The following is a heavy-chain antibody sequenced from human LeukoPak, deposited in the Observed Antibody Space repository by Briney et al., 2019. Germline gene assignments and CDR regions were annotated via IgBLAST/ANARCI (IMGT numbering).Heavy chain of an antibody. CDR2: ISSTSIYI. Sequence: GGSLRLSCADSGFTFSSYSMNWVRQAPGKGLEWVSSISSTSIYIYYADSVKGRFTISRDNAKNSLYLQMDSLRAEDTAVYYCARDPTTYGSGSYYYYFDYWGQGTLVTVSS. J-gene: IGHJ4*02. CDR1: GFTFSSYS. CDR3: ARDPTTYGSGSYYYYFDY. D-gene: IGHD3-10*01. V-gene: IGHV3-21*01.